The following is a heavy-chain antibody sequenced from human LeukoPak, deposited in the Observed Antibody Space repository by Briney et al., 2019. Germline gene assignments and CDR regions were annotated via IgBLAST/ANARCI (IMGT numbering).Heavy chain of an antibody. Sequence: ASVKVSCKASGYTFTGYYMHWVRQAPGQGLEWMGWINPNSGGTNYAQKFQGRVTMTRDMSTSTVYMELSSLRSEDTAVYYCARDMAYDSSGYYYWGQGTLVTVSS. CDR1: GYTFTGYY. J-gene: IGHJ4*02. V-gene: IGHV1-2*02. D-gene: IGHD3-22*01. CDR3: ARDMAYDSSGYYY. CDR2: INPNSGGT.